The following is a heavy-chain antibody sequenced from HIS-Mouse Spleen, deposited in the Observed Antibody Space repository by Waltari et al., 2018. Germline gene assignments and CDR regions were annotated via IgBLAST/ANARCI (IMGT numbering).Heavy chain of an antibody. Sequence: QVQLQESGPGLVKPSQTLSLTCTVSGGSISSGGYYWSWIRQHPGKGLAWIGYIYYSGSTYYNPSLKSRVTISVDTSKNQFSLKLSSVTAADTAVYYCAREKGYYGSGSYYYYYYGMDVWGQGTTVTVSS. CDR2: IYYSGST. J-gene: IGHJ6*02. CDR3: AREKGYYGSGSYYYYYYGMDV. V-gene: IGHV4-31*03. CDR1: GGSISSGGYY. D-gene: IGHD3-10*01.